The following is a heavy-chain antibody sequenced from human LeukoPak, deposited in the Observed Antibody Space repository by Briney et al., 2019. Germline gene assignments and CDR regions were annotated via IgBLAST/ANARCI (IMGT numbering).Heavy chain of an antibody. J-gene: IGHJ6*03. Sequence: GGSLRLSCAASGFTFSDYYMSWIRQAPGKGLEWVSYISSSGSTIYYADSVKGRFTISRDNAKNSLYLQMNSLRAEDTAVYYCARDLSGSYYYYYYMDVWGKGTTVTISS. CDR3: ARDLSGSYYYYYYMDV. CDR1: GFTFSDYY. D-gene: IGHD1-26*01. V-gene: IGHV3-11*01. CDR2: ISSSGSTI.